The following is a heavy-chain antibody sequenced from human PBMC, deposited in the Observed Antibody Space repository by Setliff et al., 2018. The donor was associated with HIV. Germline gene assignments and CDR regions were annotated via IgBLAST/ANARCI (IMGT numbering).Heavy chain of an antibody. Sequence: SETLSLTCVVSAYSISSGYYWGWIRQSPRKGLEWIGSIYYSGSTYYNPSLKSRVTISLDASKNRVSLNLTSVTAADTAVYHCARRVILSYGYYFDYWGHGTPVTVSS. CDR2: IYYSGST. CDR3: ARRVILSYGYYFDY. J-gene: IGHJ4*01. V-gene: IGHV4-38-2*01. D-gene: IGHD3-16*02. CDR1: AYSISSGYY.